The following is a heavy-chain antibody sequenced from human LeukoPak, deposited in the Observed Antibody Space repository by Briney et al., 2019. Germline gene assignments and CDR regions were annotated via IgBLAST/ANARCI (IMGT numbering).Heavy chain of an antibody. CDR2: IYYSGST. CDR1: GGSISSYY. J-gene: IGHJ4*02. D-gene: IGHD3-3*01. Sequence: SETLSLTCTVSGGSISSYYWSWIRQPPGKGLEWIGYIYYSGSTNYNPSLKSRVTISVDTSKNQFSLKLSSVTAADTAVYYCARVDYDFWSGYPYGGPFDYWGQGTLVTVSS. CDR3: ARVDYDFWSGYPYGGPFDY. V-gene: IGHV4-59*01.